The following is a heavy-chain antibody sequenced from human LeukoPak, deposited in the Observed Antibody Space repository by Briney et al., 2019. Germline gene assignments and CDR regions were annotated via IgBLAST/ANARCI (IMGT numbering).Heavy chain of an antibody. V-gene: IGHV3-9*03. CDR2: ISWNSGSI. CDR3: AKGTHDYGGNSEYYFDY. Sequence: PGGSLRLSCAASGFTFDDYARHWVRQAPGKGLEWVSGISWNSGSIGYADSVKGRFTISRDNAKNSLYLQMNSLRAEDMALYYCAKGTHDYGGNSEYYFDYWGQGTLVTVSS. J-gene: IGHJ4*02. CDR1: GFTFDDYA. D-gene: IGHD4-23*01.